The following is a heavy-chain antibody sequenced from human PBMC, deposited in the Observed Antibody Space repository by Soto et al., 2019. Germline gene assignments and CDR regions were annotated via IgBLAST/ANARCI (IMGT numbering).Heavy chain of an antibody. D-gene: IGHD2-15*01. CDR2: IDLSDSYI. J-gene: IGHJ4*02. Sequence: LGESLKISCQSPGYTFTNYYIAWVRQVPGKGLEWMGRIDLSDSYIKYSPSFEGHVTMSVDKSISTAFLQCSRLEASDTAMYFCAIPLASTTPFDYWGQGSLVTVSS. CDR3: AIPLASTTPFDY. V-gene: IGHV5-10-1*01. CDR1: GYTFTNYY.